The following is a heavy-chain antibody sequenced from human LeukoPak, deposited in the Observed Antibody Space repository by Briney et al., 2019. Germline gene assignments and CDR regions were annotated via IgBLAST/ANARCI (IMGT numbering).Heavy chain of an antibody. CDR3: SRDRGGGDIYFDY. J-gene: IGHJ4*02. V-gene: IGHV3-48*03. CDR1: GFTFSSYG. D-gene: IGHD2-21*02. CDR2: ISRSGATI. Sequence: GGSLRLSCAASGFTFSSYGMNWVRQAPGKGPEWVSYISRSGATIYYADSVKGRFTISRDNAKNSLYLQMSSLGAEDTAIYYCSRDRGGGDIYFDYWGQGTLVTVSS.